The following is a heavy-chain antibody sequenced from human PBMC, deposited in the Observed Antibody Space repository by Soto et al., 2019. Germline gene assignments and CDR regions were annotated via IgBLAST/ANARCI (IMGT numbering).Heavy chain of an antibody. CDR3: ASPPSYSMDV. Sequence: PGGSLGLSCSASGFTFRSYSMNWVRQAPGKGLEWVSSISSSSSYIYYADSVKGRFTISRDNAKNSLYLQMNSLRAEDTAVYYCASPPSYSMDVWGQGTTVTVSS. J-gene: IGHJ6*02. CDR2: ISSSSSYI. V-gene: IGHV3-21*01. CDR1: GFTFRSYS.